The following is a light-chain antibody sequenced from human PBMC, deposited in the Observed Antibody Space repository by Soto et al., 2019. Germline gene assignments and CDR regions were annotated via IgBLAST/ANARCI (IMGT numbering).Light chain of an antibody. CDR3: QQYNSSPRT. V-gene: IGKV3-20*01. CDR1: QSVSSSY. J-gene: IGKJ1*01. Sequence: EIVFTQSPATLSVSPGERATLSCGASQSVSSSYLAWYQQKPGQAPRLLIYGASSRATGIPDRFSGSGSGTDFTLTISRLEPEDFAVYYCQQYNSSPRTFGQGTKVDIK. CDR2: GAS.